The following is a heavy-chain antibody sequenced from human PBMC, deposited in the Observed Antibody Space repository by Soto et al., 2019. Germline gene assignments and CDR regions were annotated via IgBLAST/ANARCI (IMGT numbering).Heavy chain of an antibody. CDR2: IWYDGSNK. CDR3: ARDGAYYYDSGTYFDY. CDR1: GFTFSSYG. Sequence: GGSLRLSCAASGFTFSSYGMHWVRQAPGKGLEWVAVIWYDGSNKYYADSVKGRFTISRDNSKNTLYLQMNSLRAEDTAVYYCARDGAYYYDSGTYFDYWGQGTTVTVSS. V-gene: IGHV3-33*01. J-gene: IGHJ4*02. D-gene: IGHD3-22*01.